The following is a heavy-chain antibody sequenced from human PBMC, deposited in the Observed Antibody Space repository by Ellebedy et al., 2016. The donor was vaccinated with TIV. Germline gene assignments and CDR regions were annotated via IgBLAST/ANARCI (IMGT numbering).Heavy chain of an antibody. V-gene: IGHV1-46*02. Sequence: AASAKVSCKASADTLNEFYIHWLRRAPGQGLAWMGLIGFDGGNTGYRQRFQGRVSLTRDTSTNTVYMELSSLGSEDTAIYYCARELRGTCDYWGQGTLVTVSS. CDR2: IGFDGGNT. J-gene: IGHJ4*02. D-gene: IGHD2-15*01. CDR1: ADTLNEFY. CDR3: ARELRGTCDY.